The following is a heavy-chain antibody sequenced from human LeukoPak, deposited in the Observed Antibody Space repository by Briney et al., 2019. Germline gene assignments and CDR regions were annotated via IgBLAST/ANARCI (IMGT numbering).Heavy chain of an antibody. CDR3: ARREGAANWGSHFDY. Sequence: SETLSLTCAVYGGSFSGYYWSWIRRPPGKGLEWIGEINHSGSTNYNPSLKSRVTISVDTSKNQFSLKLSSVTAADTAVYYCARREGAANWGSHFDYWGQGTLVTVSS. CDR2: INHSGST. CDR1: GGSFSGYY. J-gene: IGHJ4*02. D-gene: IGHD7-27*01. V-gene: IGHV4-34*01.